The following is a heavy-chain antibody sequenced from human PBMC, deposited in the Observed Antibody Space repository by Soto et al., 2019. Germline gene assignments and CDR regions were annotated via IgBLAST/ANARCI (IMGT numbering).Heavy chain of an antibody. CDR3: TTALIARGRSSWYYYYYYGMDV. Sequence: LRLSCAASGFTFSNAWMSWVRQAPGKGLEWVGRIKSKTDGGTTDYAAPVKGRFTISRDDSKNTLYLQMNSLKTEDTAVYYCTTALIARGRSSWYYYYYYGMDVWGQGTTVTVYS. D-gene: IGHD6-13*01. CDR1: GFTFSNAW. V-gene: IGHV3-15*01. CDR2: IKSKTDGGTT. J-gene: IGHJ6*02.